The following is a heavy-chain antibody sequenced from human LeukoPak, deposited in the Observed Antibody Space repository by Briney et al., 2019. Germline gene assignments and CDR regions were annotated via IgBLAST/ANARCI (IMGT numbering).Heavy chain of an antibody. D-gene: IGHD2-2*01. CDR1: GGSTSSSSYY. CDR3: ARVGSIYCSSTSCHNWFDP. Sequence: PSETLSLTCTVSGGSTSSSSYYWGWIRQPPGKGLEWIGSIYYSGSTYYNPSLKSRVTISVDTSKNQFSLKLSSVTAADTAVYYCARVGSIYCSSTSCHNWFDPWGQGTLVTVSS. CDR2: IYYSGST. V-gene: IGHV4-39*07. J-gene: IGHJ5*02.